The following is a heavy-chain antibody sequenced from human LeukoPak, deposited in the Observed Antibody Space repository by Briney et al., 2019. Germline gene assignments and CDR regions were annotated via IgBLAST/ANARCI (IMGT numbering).Heavy chain of an antibody. J-gene: IGHJ4*02. Sequence: GGSLRLSCAASGFTFDDYGMSWVRQAPGKGLEWVSGISWNSRSIAYADSVKGRFTISRDNAKNSLYLQMNSLRAEDMALYYCAKEGSSWSTFDYWGQGTLVTVPS. D-gene: IGHD6-13*01. CDR2: ISWNSRSI. V-gene: IGHV3-9*03. CDR3: AKEGSSWSTFDY. CDR1: GFTFDDYG.